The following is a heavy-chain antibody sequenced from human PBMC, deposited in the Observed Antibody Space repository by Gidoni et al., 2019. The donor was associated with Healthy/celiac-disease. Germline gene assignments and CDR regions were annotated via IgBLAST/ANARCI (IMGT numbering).Heavy chain of an antibody. CDR3: TSESGSYYKGFDL. Sequence: GGGLVKPGRSLRLSCTASGFTFGDYAMSWFRQAPGKGLEWVGFIRSKAYGGTTEYAASVKGRFTISRDDSKSIAYLQMNSLKTEDTAVYYCTSESGSYYKGFDLWGRGTLVTVSS. CDR1: GFTFGDYA. V-gene: IGHV3-49*05. J-gene: IGHJ2*01. CDR2: IRSKAYGGTT. D-gene: IGHD1-26*01.